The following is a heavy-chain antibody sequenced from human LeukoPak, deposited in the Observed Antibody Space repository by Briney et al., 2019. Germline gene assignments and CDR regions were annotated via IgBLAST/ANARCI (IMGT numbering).Heavy chain of an antibody. CDR2: INWNGGST. CDR3: ARGGYSGSYFAY. Sequence: GGSLRLSCAASGFIFDDYGMSWVRQAPGKGLEWVSGINWNGGSTGYADSVKGRFTISRDNVKNSLYVQMNSLRAEDTALYYCARGGYSGSYFAYWGQGTLVTVSS. V-gene: IGHV3-20*04. D-gene: IGHD1-26*01. J-gene: IGHJ4*02. CDR1: GFIFDDYG.